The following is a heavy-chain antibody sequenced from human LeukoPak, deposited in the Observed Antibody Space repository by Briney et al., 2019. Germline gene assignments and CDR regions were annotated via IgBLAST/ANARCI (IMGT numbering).Heavy chain of an antibody. Sequence: PGGSLRLSCGASGFTFSNYAMTWVRQAPGKGLEWVSTIGISDGSTYNADSVRGRLTISRDNSKNTLYLQMNSLRAEDTAVYYCAKGGGGSSFDFWGQGTLVTVSS. CDR1: GFTFSNYA. D-gene: IGHD2-15*01. CDR3: AKGGGGSSFDF. J-gene: IGHJ4*02. V-gene: IGHV3-23*01. CDR2: IGISDGST.